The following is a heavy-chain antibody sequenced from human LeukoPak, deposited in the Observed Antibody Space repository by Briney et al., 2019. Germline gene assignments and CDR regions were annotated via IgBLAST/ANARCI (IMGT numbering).Heavy chain of an antibody. J-gene: IGHJ2*01. D-gene: IGHD3-10*01. Sequence: PSETLSLTCAVYGGSFIGFYWSCIRQPPGKGLEWIGEINHSGSSNYNPSLESRVTISVDTSKNQFSLKLSSVTAADTAVYYCARPMIRGVPHKYWYFDLWGRGTQVTVSS. CDR3: ARPMIRGVPHKYWYFDL. CDR1: GGSFIGFY. V-gene: IGHV4-34*01. CDR2: INHSGSS.